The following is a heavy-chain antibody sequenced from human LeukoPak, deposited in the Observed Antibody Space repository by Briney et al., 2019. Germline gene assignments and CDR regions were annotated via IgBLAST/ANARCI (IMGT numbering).Heavy chain of an antibody. D-gene: IGHD6-13*01. J-gene: IGHJ4*02. Sequence: SETLSLTCTVSGGSISSYYWSWIRQPPGKGLEWIGYIYYSGSTNYNPSLKSRVTISVDTSKNQFSLKLSSVTAADTAVYYCARDPAAGYLDYWGQGTLVTVSS. CDR2: IYYSGST. CDR3: ARDPAAGYLDY. CDR1: GGSISSYY. V-gene: IGHV4-59*01.